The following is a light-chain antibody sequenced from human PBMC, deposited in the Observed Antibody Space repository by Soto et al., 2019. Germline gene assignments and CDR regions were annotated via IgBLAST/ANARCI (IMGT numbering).Light chain of an antibody. CDR2: AAS. Sequence: EIVVTQSPGILSVSPGDRATLSCRASQSVGRTLAWYQQQPGQAPTLLIYAASTRATGLPARFSGSGSGTAFTITISSLQSEDFAVYYCQEYSKWPLFTFGPGTRVDIK. V-gene: IGKV3-15*01. CDR3: QEYSKWPLFT. CDR1: QSVGRT. J-gene: IGKJ3*01.